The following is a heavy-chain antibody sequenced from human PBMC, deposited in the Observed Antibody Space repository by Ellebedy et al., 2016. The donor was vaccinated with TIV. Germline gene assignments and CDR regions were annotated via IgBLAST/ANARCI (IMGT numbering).Heavy chain of an antibody. V-gene: IGHV3-7*04. Sequence: GGSLRLXXVASGFTFSSYWMSWVRQAPGKGLEWVANIKQDGSEKYYVDSVKGRFTISRDNAKNSLYLQMNSLRAEDTAVYYCARDSGTAAYYYYGMDVWGQGTTVTVSS. CDR3: ARDSGTAAYYYYGMDV. D-gene: IGHD1-1*01. CDR1: GFTFSSYW. J-gene: IGHJ6*02. CDR2: IKQDGSEK.